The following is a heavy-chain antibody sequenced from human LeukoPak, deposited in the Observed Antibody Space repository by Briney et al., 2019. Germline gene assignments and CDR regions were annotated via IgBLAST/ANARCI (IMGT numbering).Heavy chain of an antibody. Sequence: GGSLRLSCAASGFTFSSYCMHWVRQTPGKGLEWVANINRDGSTKYSVDSVRGRFTISRDNAKNSLYLQMSSLRAEDTAVYYCARHNLAAAGTAFDYWGQGTLVTVSS. CDR3: ARHNLAAAGTAFDY. D-gene: IGHD6-13*01. J-gene: IGHJ4*02. CDR1: GFTFSSYC. CDR2: INRDGSTK. V-gene: IGHV3-7*05.